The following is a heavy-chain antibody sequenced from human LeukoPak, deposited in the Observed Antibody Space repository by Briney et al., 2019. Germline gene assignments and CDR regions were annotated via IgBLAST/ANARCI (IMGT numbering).Heavy chain of an antibody. Sequence: PSETLSLTCTVSGGSISSSSYYWGWIRQPPGKGLEWIGSIYYSGSTYYNPSLKSRVTISVDTSKNQFSLKLSSVTAADTAVYYCARHDSSGYYYCYYGMDVWGQGTTVTVSS. CDR1: GGSISSSSYY. CDR3: ARHDSSGYYYCYYGMDV. V-gene: IGHV4-39*01. D-gene: IGHD3-22*01. J-gene: IGHJ6*02. CDR2: IYYSGST.